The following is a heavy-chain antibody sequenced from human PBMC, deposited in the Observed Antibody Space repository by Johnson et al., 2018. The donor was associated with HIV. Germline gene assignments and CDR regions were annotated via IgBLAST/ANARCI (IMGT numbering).Heavy chain of an antibody. CDR2: IWYDGSNK. Sequence: QVQLVESGGGVVQPGRSLILSCAASGFTFSSYGMHWVRQAPGKGLEWVAVIWYDGSNKYYADSVKGRFTISRDNSKNTLYLQMNSLRAEDTAVYYCASKAAGTMHAFDIWGQGTMVTVSS. V-gene: IGHV3-33*01. CDR3: ASKAAGTMHAFDI. J-gene: IGHJ3*02. D-gene: IGHD6-13*01. CDR1: GFTFSSYG.